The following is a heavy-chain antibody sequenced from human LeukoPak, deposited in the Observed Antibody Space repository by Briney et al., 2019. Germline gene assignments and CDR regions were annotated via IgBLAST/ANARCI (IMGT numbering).Heavy chain of an antibody. J-gene: IGHJ3*02. D-gene: IGHD4-17*01. CDR1: GYTFTGYY. V-gene: IGHV1-2*02. Sequence: ASVKVSCKASGYTFTGYYMHWVRQAPGQGLEWMGWINPNSGGTNYAQKFQGRVTMTRDTSISTAYMELSRLRSDDTAVYYCARLYGDYVHFDIWGQGTMVTVSS. CDR3: ARLYGDYVHFDI. CDR2: INPNSGGT.